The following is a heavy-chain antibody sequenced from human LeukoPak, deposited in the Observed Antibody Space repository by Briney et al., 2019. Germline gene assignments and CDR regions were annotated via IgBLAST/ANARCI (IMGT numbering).Heavy chain of an antibody. CDR1: GFSAINPW. CDR2: FKSRADGGTT. CDR3: IILPGR. J-gene: IGHJ4*02. D-gene: IGHD3-9*01. Sequence: GGCRRLSWAAAGFSAINPWVGWVRQPPGQGREWVGRFKSRADGGTTSYAAPVEGRLSISRDASENTLYLQMNSLQTQDIAVHYWIILPGRWGQGTLVAVSS. V-gene: IGHV3-15*05.